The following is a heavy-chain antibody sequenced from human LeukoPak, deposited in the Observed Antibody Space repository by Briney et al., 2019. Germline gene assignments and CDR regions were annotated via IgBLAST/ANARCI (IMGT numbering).Heavy chain of an antibody. CDR1: GGTLSSYA. D-gene: IGHD3-9*01. CDR3: ASLGGYYDILTGSLTYYFDY. CDR2: IIPIFGTA. Sequence: SVKVSCKASGGTLSSYAISWVRQAPGQGLEWMGGIIPIFGTANYAQKFQGRVTITADESTSTAYMELSSLRSEDTAVYYCASLGGYYDILTGSLTYYFDYWGQGTLVTVSS. J-gene: IGHJ4*02. V-gene: IGHV1-69*13.